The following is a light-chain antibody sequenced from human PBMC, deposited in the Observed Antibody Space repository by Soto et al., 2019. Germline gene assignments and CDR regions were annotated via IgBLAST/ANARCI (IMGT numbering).Light chain of an antibody. CDR3: LQANSFPLT. J-gene: IGKJ4*01. CDR1: QDISSK. V-gene: IGKV1D-12*01. CDR2: AAS. Sequence: DIHMTQSPSSVSASVGDRVTITCRASQDISSKLAWYQRKPGKAPKLLIYAASSLQSGVPSRFSGSGSGTDFTLTIISLQPEDFATYYCLQANSFPLTFGGGTKVEIK.